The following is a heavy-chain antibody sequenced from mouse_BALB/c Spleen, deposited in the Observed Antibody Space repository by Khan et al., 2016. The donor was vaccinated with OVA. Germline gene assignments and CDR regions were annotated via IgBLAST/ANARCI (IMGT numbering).Heavy chain of an antibody. Sequence: VQLKQSGAELVKPGASVKLSCTASGFNIKDTYIHWVKQRPEQGLEWIGRITPANGNNEYDPKFQGKATMRADTSSNTAYLQLSNLTSGDTAVDYCVRSSYDPGKFDVWGAGTTVTVSS. D-gene: IGHD2-3*01. CDR3: VRSSYDPGKFDV. CDR1: GFNIKDTY. V-gene: IGHV14-3*02. CDR2: ITPANGNN. J-gene: IGHJ1*01.